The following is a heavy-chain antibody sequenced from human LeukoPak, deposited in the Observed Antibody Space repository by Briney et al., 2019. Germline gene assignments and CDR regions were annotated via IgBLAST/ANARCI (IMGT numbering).Heavy chain of an antibody. CDR2: INHSGST. Sequence: SETLSLTCAVYGGSFSGYYWSWIRQPPGKGLEWIGEINHSGSTNYNPSLKSRVTISVDTSENQFSLKLSSVTAADTAVYYCARGHPRSTYYYDSSGRGDYWGQGTLVTVSS. D-gene: IGHD3-22*01. CDR3: ARGHPRSTYYYDSSGRGDY. J-gene: IGHJ4*02. V-gene: IGHV4-34*01. CDR1: GGSFSGYY.